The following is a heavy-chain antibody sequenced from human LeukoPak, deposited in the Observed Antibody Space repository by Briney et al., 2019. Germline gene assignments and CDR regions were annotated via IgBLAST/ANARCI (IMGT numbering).Heavy chain of an antibody. Sequence: SETLSLTCTVSGGSISSSSYYWGWIRQPPGKGLEWIGSIYYSGSTYYNPSLKSRVTISVDTSKNQFSLKLSSVTAADTAVYYCAREGEGAFDIWGQGTMVTVSS. CDR1: GGSISSSSYY. CDR2: IYYSGST. D-gene: IGHD3-10*01. CDR3: AREGEGAFDI. J-gene: IGHJ3*02. V-gene: IGHV4-39*07.